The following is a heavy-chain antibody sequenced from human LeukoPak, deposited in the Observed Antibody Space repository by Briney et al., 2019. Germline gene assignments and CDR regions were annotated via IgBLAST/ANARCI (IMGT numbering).Heavy chain of an antibody. J-gene: IGHJ6*02. CDR3: AIAYCGSDCYTDYYYGMDV. D-gene: IGHD2-21*02. CDR1: GGTFSSYA. V-gene: IGHV1-69*13. CDR2: IIPILGTA. Sequence: ASVKVSCKASGGTFSSYAISWVRQAPGQGLEWMGGIIPILGTANYAQKFQGRVTITADESTSTAYMELSSLRSEDTAVYYCAIAYCGSDCYTDYYYGMDVWGQGTTVTVSS.